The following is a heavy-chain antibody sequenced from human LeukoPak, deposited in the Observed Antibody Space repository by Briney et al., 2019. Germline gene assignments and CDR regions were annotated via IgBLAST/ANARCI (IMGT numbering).Heavy chain of an antibody. V-gene: IGHV4-61*02. CDR2: IYTRGST. Sequence: PSETLSLTCTVSGGSISSGSYYWSWIRQPAGKGLEWIGRIYTRGSTNYNPSLKSRVTISVDTSKNQFSLKLSSVTAADTAVYYCARDWRDDYYMDVWGKGTTVTVSS. CDR1: GGSISSGSYY. D-gene: IGHD3-3*01. J-gene: IGHJ6*03. CDR3: ARDWRDDYYMDV.